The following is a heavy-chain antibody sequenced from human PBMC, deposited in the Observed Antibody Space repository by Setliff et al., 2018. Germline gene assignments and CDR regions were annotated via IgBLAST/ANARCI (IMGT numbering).Heavy chain of an antibody. CDR1: GGSISSGDYS. Sequence: SETLSLTCAVSGGSISSGDYSWSWIRQPPGKGLEWIGYIYHSGSTYYNPSLKSRVTISVDRSKNQFSLKLSSVTATDTAVYYCARYCGGDCYSDVHYYYGMDVWGQGTTVTVSS. CDR3: ARYCGGDCYSDVHYYYGMDV. V-gene: IGHV4-30-2*01. J-gene: IGHJ6*02. D-gene: IGHD2-21*02. CDR2: IYHSGST.